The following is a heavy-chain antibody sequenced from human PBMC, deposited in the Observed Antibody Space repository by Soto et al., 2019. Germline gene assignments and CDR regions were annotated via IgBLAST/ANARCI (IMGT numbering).Heavy chain of an antibody. CDR3: ARERYSGYVCGY. Sequence: QVQLVQSGAEVKKPGASVKVSCKASGYTFTSYDINRVRQATGQGLEWMGWMNPNSGNTGYAQKFQGRVTMTRNTSISTPYMELSSLRSEDTAVYYCARERYSGYVCGYWGQGTLVTVSS. D-gene: IGHD5-12*01. CDR2: MNPNSGNT. V-gene: IGHV1-8*01. CDR1: GYTFTSYD. J-gene: IGHJ4*02.